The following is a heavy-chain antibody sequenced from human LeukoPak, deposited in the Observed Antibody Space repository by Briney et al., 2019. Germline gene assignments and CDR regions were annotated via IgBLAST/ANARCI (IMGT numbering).Heavy chain of an antibody. CDR3: ASSHDSSGND. CDR2: IKYDGTHK. D-gene: IGHD3-22*01. Sequence: GGSLRLSCVVSGISFSSYWMAWVRQAPGKGLEWVANIKYDGTHKFYADSVKGRFTISRDNAKNSLFLEMNSLTADDTAVYFCASSHDSSGNDWGQGTLVTVSS. J-gene: IGHJ4*02. V-gene: IGHV3-7*01. CDR1: GISFSSYW.